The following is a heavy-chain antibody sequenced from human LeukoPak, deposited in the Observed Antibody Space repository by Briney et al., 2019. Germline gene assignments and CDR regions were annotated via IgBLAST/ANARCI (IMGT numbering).Heavy chain of an antibody. D-gene: IGHD3-9*01. CDR2: IWYDGSNK. CDR3: AKLDPSGDFYYYGMDV. J-gene: IGHJ6*02. CDR1: GFTFSSYG. Sequence: PGGSLRLSCAASGFTFSSYGMHWVRQAPGKGLEWVAVIWYDGSNKYYADSVKGRFTISRDNSKNTLYLQMNSLRAEDTAVYYCAKLDPSGDFYYYGMDVWGQGTTVTVSS. V-gene: IGHV3-33*06.